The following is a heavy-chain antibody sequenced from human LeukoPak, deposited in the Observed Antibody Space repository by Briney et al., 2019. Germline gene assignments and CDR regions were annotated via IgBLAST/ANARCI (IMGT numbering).Heavy chain of an antibody. CDR3: ARDINWNYAYYGMDV. Sequence: GGSLTLSCAASGFTFSSYEMNWVRQAPGKGLEWVSYISSSGSTIYYADSVKGRFTISRDNAKNSLYLQMNSRRAEDTAVYYCARDINWNYAYYGMDVWGQGTTVTVSS. D-gene: IGHD1-20*01. J-gene: IGHJ6*02. V-gene: IGHV3-48*03. CDR1: GFTFSSYE. CDR2: ISSSGSTI.